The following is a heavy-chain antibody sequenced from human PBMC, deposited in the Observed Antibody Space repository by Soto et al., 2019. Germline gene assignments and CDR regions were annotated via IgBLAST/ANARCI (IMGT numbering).Heavy chain of an antibody. D-gene: IGHD5-18*01. Sequence: PSETLSLTCTVSGGSISSGGYYWTWIRQHPVRGLEWIGYIYNSGNSFYHPSLKSRLTISLDTSKHQFSLNLRSVTAADTAVYYCARSQMATAGPYFDYWGLGTLVTVSS. CDR1: GGSISSGGYY. CDR3: ARSQMATAGPYFDY. V-gene: IGHV4-31*03. J-gene: IGHJ4*02. CDR2: IYNSGNS.